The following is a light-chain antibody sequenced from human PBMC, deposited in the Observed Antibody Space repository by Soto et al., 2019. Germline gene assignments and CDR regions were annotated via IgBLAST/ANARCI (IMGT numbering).Light chain of an antibody. J-gene: IGKJ4*01. Sequence: DIQLTQSPSFLSASVGDRVTISCRASQGISDYLAWYQQKPGKAPKLLIYGESTLQSGVPSRFSGSASGTEFTLTISSLQPEDFATYFCQQFHAYPLTFGGGTKLEIK. CDR3: QQFHAYPLT. CDR1: QGISDY. CDR2: GES. V-gene: IGKV1-9*01.